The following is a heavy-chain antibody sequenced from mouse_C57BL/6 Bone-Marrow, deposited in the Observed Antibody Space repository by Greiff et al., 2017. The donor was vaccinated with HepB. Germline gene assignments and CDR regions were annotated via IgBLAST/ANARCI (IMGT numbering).Heavy chain of an antibody. J-gene: IGHJ1*03. V-gene: IGHV1-39*01. CDR3: ARGGIYYGSSYWYFDV. Sequence: EVQLQQSGAELVRPGASVKLSCKASGYTFTDYNMNWVKQSNGKSLEWIGVINPNYGTTSYNQKFKGKATLTVDQSSSTAYMQLNSLTSEDSAVYYCARGGIYYGSSYWYFDVWGTGTTVTVSS. CDR2: INPNYGTT. D-gene: IGHD1-1*01. CDR1: GYTFTDYN.